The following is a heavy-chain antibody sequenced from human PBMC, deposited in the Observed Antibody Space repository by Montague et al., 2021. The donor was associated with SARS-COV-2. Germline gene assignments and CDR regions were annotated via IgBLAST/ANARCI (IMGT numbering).Heavy chain of an antibody. CDR1: GDSISTSTW. J-gene: IGHJ6*02. V-gene: IGHV4-4*02. CDR2: IFHSGTI. CDR3: ATLSRRTAAGTRDYFGLDV. D-gene: IGHD6-13*01. Sequence: SETLSLTCRVSGDSISTSTWWTWVRQTPGKGLEWIGVIFHSGTINYNPSLKSRVSISVGKSNNQFSLRLSSLIAADTAVYYCATLSRRTAAGTRDYFGLDVRGQGTTVVVSS.